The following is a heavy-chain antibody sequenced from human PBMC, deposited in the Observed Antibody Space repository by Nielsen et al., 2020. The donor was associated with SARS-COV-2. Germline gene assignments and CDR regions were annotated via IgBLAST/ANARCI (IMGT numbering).Heavy chain of an antibody. Sequence: GESLKISCAASGFIFNDYYMNWIRQAPGKGLEWISYISSSGSTIYYADSVKGRFTISRDNTKMYPQMNSLRVEDTAVYFCARGRGYSYGVYFDYWGQGTRVTVSP. CDR2: ISSSGSTI. V-gene: IGHV3-11*01. CDR1: GFIFNDYY. CDR3: ARGRGYSYGVYFDY. J-gene: IGHJ4*02. D-gene: IGHD5-12*01.